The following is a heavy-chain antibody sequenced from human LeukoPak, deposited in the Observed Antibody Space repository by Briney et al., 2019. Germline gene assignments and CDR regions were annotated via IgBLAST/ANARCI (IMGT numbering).Heavy chain of an antibody. Sequence: GESLKISCKASGYTFGTYWIGWVRQMPGKGLELMGIIYPGDSDTRYSPSFRGQVTISADKSITTAYLQWSSLKASDTAMYYCARHVVPYSSGLTGFDYWGQGTLVTVSP. CDR2: IYPGDSDT. V-gene: IGHV5-51*01. D-gene: IGHD6-19*01. CDR3: ARHVVPYSSGLTGFDY. CDR1: GYTFGTYW. J-gene: IGHJ4*02.